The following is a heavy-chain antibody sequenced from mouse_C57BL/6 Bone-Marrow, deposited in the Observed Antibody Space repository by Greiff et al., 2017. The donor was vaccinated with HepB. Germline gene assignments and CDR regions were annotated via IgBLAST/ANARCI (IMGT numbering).Heavy chain of an antibody. V-gene: IGHV1-64*01. CDR2: IHPNSGST. CDR1: GYTFTSYW. J-gene: IGHJ3*01. D-gene: IGHD2-2*01. CDR3: ARRGALYYVYEDGFAY. Sequence: QVQLQQPGAELVKPGASVKLSCKASGYTFTSYWMHWVKQRPGQGLEWIGMIHPNSGSTNYNEKFKSKATLTVDKSSSTAYMQLSSLTSEDSAVYYCARRGALYYVYEDGFAYWGQGTLVTVSA.